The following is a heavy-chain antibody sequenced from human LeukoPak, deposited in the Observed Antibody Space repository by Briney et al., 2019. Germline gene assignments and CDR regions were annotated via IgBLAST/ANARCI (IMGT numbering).Heavy chain of an antibody. CDR3: ARDRYRGIVATIPLVPFDY. V-gene: IGHV3-66*01. D-gene: IGHD5-12*01. J-gene: IGHJ4*02. CDR1: GFTVSSNY. Sequence: GGSLRLSCAASGFTVSSNYMSWVRQAPGKGLEWVSVIYSGGSTYYADSVKGRFTISRDNSKNTLYLQMNSLRAEDTAVHYCARDRYRGIVATIPLVPFDYWGQGTLVTVSS. CDR2: IYSGGST.